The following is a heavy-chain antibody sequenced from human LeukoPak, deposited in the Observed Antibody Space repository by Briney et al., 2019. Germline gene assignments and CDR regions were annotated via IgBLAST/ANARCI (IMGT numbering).Heavy chain of an antibody. CDR3: AKGGSNNWSFDN. V-gene: IGHV3-30*02. CDR1: GLTFSNYG. J-gene: IGHJ4*02. CDR2: MRYDGRNK. Sequence: GGSLRLSCAAAGLTFSNYGMHWVRQAPGKGLQWVAYMRYDGRNKYSADSVKGRFTIYRDNSKSTLYLQMNSLRPEDTAVYYCAKGGSNNWSFDNWGQGTLVTVSS. D-gene: IGHD1-1*01.